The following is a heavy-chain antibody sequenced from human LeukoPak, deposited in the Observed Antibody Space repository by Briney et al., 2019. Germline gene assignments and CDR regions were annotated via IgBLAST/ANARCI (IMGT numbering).Heavy chain of an antibody. Sequence: GRSLRLSCAASGFTFSSYAMHWVRQAPGKGLEWVAVISYDGSNKYYADSVKGRFTISRDNSKNTLYLQMNSLRAEDTAVYYCASTNYYDSSGYWSLWGQGTLVTVSS. J-gene: IGHJ4*02. CDR2: ISYDGSNK. D-gene: IGHD3-22*01. CDR1: GFTFSSYA. V-gene: IGHV3-30-3*01. CDR3: ASTNYYDSSGYWSL.